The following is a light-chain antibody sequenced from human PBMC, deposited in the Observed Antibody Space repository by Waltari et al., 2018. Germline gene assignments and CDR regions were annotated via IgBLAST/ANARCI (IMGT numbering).Light chain of an antibody. Sequence: EIFLTQSPATLSLAPGERATLSCRASQSVSTFLAWYQQKPGQAPRLLICHASTRATGVPARFSGSGSGTDFTLTISSLEPEDFGVYYCQQRANWPPLTFGGGTKVEI. CDR3: QQRANWPPLT. CDR2: HAS. CDR1: QSVSTF. V-gene: IGKV3-11*01. J-gene: IGKJ4*01.